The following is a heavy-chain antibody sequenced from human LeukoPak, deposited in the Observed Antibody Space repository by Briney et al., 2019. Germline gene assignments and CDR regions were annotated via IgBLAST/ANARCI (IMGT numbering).Heavy chain of an antibody. V-gene: IGHV3-48*04. J-gene: IGHJ6*02. D-gene: IGHD3-10*01. CDR2: ISSTATI. Sequence: PGGSLRLSCAASGFTFSSYSMNWVRQAPGKGLEWVSYISSTATIYYADFLKGRFTISRDNAKNSLYLQMNSLRAEDTAVYYCARDVNAWFGGSSLPTYYYGMDVWGQGTTVTVSS. CDR3: ARDVNAWFGGSSLPTYYYGMDV. CDR1: GFTFSSYS.